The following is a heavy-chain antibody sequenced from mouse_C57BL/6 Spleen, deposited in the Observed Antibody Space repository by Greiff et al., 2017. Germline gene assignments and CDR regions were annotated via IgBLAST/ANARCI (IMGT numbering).Heavy chain of an antibody. CDR1: GYTFTSYG. V-gene: IGHV1-81*01. CDR3: ARGEYYGSSYVGFAY. J-gene: IGHJ3*01. Sequence: QVQLQQSGAELARPGASVKLSCKASGYTFTSYGISWVKQRTGQGLEWIGEIYPRSGNTYYNEKFKGKATLTADKSSSTAYMELRSLTSEDSAVYFCARGEYYGSSYVGFAYWGQGTLVTVSA. D-gene: IGHD1-1*01. CDR2: IYPRSGNT.